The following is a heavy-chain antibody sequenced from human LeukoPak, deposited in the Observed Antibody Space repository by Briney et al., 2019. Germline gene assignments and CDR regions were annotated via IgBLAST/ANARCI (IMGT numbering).Heavy chain of an antibody. CDR3: AKGRHYYGNPDAFDI. CDR1: GFTFSNYA. CDR2: ISGSGGST. V-gene: IGHV3-23*01. D-gene: IGHD3-10*01. J-gene: IGHJ3*02. Sequence: GGSLRLSCAASGFTFSNYAVNWVRQAPGKGLEWVSAISGSGGSTYYADSVKGRFTISRDNSKNTLYLQMSSLRAEDTAVYYCAKGRHYYGNPDAFDIWGQGTMATVSS.